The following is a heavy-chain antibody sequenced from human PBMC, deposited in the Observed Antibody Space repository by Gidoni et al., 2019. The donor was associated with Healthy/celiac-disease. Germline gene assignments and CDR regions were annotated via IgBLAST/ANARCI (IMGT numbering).Heavy chain of an antibody. V-gene: IGHV1-69*01. Sequence: QVQLVQSGAEVKKPGSSVKVSCKASGGTFSSYALSWVRQAPGQGLEWMGGIIPIFGTANYAQKFQGRVTITADESTSTAYMELSSLRSEDTAVYYCARVIVVVPAAIGPLYYYGMDVWGQGTTVTVSS. J-gene: IGHJ6*02. CDR2: IIPIFGTA. CDR1: GGTFSSYA. CDR3: ARVIVVVPAAIGPLYYYGMDV. D-gene: IGHD2-2*01.